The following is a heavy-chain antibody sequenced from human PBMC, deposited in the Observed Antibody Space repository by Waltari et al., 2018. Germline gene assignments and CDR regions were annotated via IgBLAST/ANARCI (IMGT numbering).Heavy chain of an antibody. D-gene: IGHD4-17*01. J-gene: IGHJ3*01. Sequence: QVQLQESGPGLVKPSETLSLTCTVSGGSITDPYYWNWIRQPPGKGLEWIGRIYRNTMSTYYNPSLKSRVTISKDTSKNQFFLKVTSVTAADTAVYYCARDYWAMGGGNYGGAFDFWGQGLRVIVSS. CDR1: GGSITDPYY. CDR2: IYRNTMST. CDR3: ARDYWAMGGGNYGGAFDF. V-gene: IGHV4-38-2*02.